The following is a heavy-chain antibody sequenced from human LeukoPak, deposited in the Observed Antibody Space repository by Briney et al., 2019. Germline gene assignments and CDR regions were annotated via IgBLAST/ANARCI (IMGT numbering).Heavy chain of an antibody. V-gene: IGHV3-15*01. D-gene: IGHD3-3*01. CDR1: GFTFSNAW. J-gene: IGHJ4*02. CDR2: IKSKTEGGTT. Sequence: PGGSLRLSCAASGFTFSNAWMSWVRQALGKGLEWVGRIKSKTEGGTTDYAAPVKGRFTISRDDSKNMLYLQMNSLKTEDTAVYYCTTVGYDFWSGYYLFDYWGQGTLVTVSS. CDR3: TTVGYDFWSGYYLFDY.